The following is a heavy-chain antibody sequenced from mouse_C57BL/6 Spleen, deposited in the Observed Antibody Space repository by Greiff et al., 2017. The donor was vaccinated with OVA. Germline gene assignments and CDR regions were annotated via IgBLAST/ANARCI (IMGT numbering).Heavy chain of an antibody. CDR3: ARDLYNWDWFAY. V-gene: IGHV5S21*01. D-gene: IGHD4-1*01. Sequence: EVKLMESGEGLVKPGGSLKLSCEASGFTFSSYAMSWVRQTPGKRLEWVGYISSGGDDIYYEDTVKGRVTISRDNARNTLYLQMSSLKSEDTAMYYCARDLYNWDWFAYWGQGTLVTVSA. J-gene: IGHJ3*01. CDR2: ISSGGDDI. CDR1: GFTFSSYA.